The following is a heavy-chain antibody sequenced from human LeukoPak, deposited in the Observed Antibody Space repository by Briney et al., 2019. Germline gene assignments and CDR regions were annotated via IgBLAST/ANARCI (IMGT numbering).Heavy chain of an antibody. D-gene: IGHD2-15*01. CDR3: ARPLGNCSGGSCLDY. Sequence: ASVKVSCKASGYTFTSYYMHWVRQAPGQGLEWMGIINPSGGSTSYAQKFQGRVTMTRDTSTSTVCMELSSLRSEDTAVYYCARPLGNCSGGSCLDYWGQGTLVTVSS. J-gene: IGHJ4*02. CDR2: INPSGGST. CDR1: GYTFTSYY. V-gene: IGHV1-46*01.